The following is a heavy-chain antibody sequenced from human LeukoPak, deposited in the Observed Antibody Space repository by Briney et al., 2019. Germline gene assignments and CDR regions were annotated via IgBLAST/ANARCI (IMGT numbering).Heavy chain of an antibody. V-gene: IGHV3-30*02. CDR3: AKEGIVVVPAATPPDY. Sequence: GGSLRLSCAASGFTFSSYGMHWVRQAPGKGLEWVAFIRYDGSNKYYADSVKGRFTISRDNSKNTLYLQMNSLRAEDTAVYYCAKEGIVVVPAATPPDYWGQGTLVTVSS. D-gene: IGHD2-2*01. J-gene: IGHJ4*02. CDR2: IRYDGSNK. CDR1: GFTFSSYG.